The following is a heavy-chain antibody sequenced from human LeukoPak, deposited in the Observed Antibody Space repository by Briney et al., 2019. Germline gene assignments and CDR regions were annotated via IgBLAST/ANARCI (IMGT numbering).Heavy chain of an antibody. CDR3: XXPRSGGSYLPDAFDI. Sequence: GGSLKISCKGSGYSFTXYWIGWVRQMPGKGXXXXXXXXXGDSDTRYSPXXXXXXXXXXXKSISXXYLQXSSLKASDTAMYYCXXPRSGGSYLPDAFDIWGQGTMVTVSS. V-gene: IGHV5-51*01. CDR1: GYSFTXYW. J-gene: IGHJ3*02. D-gene: IGHD1-26*01. CDR2: XXXGDSDT.